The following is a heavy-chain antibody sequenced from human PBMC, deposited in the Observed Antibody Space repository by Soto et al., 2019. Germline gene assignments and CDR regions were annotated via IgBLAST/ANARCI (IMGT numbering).Heavy chain of an antibody. CDR2: ISYDGSNK. CDR3: AIESRYCTNGVCHYYFDY. Sequence: PGGSLRLSCAASGFTFSSYGMHWVRQAPGKGLEWVAVISYDGSNKYYADSVKGRFTISRDNSKNTLYLQMNSLRAEDTAVYYCAIESRYCTNGVCHYYFDYWGQGT. D-gene: IGHD2-8*01. J-gene: IGHJ4*02. CDR1: GFTFSSYG. V-gene: IGHV3-30*03.